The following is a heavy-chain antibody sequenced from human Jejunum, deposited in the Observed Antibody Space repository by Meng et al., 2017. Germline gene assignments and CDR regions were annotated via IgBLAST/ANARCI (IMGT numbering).Heavy chain of an antibody. D-gene: IGHD6-19*01. J-gene: IGHJ4*02. CDR1: GFSSSIYW. V-gene: IGHV3-7*01. CDR3: ARDPTAVANKPQYYFDY. Sequence: GESLKISCAASGFSSSIYWMTWVRQAPGKGLEWVGIINQDGSETYYVDSVKGRFTISRDNAKNSLYLQMNSLRVEDTAVYYCARDPTAVANKPQYYFDYWGQGTLVTVSS. CDR2: INQDGSET.